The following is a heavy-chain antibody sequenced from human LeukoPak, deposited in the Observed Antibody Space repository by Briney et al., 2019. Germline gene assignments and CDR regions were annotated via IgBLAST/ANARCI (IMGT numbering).Heavy chain of an antibody. CDR1: GYTFTGYY. CDR2: INPNSGGT. J-gene: IGHJ4*02. CDR3: AREDYYDSGSNDY. V-gene: IGHV1-2*02. Sequence: ASVKVSCKASGYTFTGYYMHWVRQAPGQGLEWMGWINPNSGGTIYAQKFQGRVTMTRDTSISTAYMELSRLRSDDTAVYYCAREDYYDSGSNDYWGQGTLVTVSS. D-gene: IGHD3-22*01.